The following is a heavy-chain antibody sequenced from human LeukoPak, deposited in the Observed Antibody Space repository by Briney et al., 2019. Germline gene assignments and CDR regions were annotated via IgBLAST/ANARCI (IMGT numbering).Heavy chain of an antibody. V-gene: IGHV3-48*03. CDR3: ARDSGYDYIGAFDY. J-gene: IGHJ4*02. D-gene: IGHD5-12*01. CDR1: GFMFSSYE. CDR2: ISPSGTTI. Sequence: GGSLRLSCATSGFMFSSYEMNWVRQAPGKGLEWVAYISPSGTTIYYADSMKGRFTISRDNAKNSLYLQMNSLRAEDTAVYYCARDSGYDYIGAFDYWGQGTLVTVSS.